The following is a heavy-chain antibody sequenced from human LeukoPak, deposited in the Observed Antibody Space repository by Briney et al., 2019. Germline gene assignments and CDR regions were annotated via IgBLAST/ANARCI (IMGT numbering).Heavy chain of an antibody. CDR2: IYYSGST. D-gene: IGHD3-10*01. V-gene: IGHV4-31*03. CDR3: ARKPSPRITMVRGVIPSYGMDV. CDR1: GVSISSGGYY. Sequence: PSETLSLTCTVSGVSISSGGYYWGWIRQHPGKGLEGIGYIYYSGSTYYNPSLKSRVTISVDTSKNQFSLKLSSVTAADTAVYYCARKPSPRITMVRGVIPSYGMDVWGQGTTVTVSS. J-gene: IGHJ6*02.